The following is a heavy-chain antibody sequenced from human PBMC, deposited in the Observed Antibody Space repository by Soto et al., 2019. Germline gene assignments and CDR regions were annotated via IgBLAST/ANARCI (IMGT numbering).Heavy chain of an antibody. V-gene: IGHV3-64D*06. J-gene: IGHJ6*02. CDR3: VKDSSTSGGAYYYYYGMDV. D-gene: IGHD3-10*01. CDR2: ICSSGGST. CDR1: GFTFSSYS. Sequence: PGGSLRLSCAASGFTFSSYSINWVRQAPGKGLEYVSAICSSGGSTYYADSVKGRFTIPRDNSKNTLYLQMSRLRAEDTAVYYCVKDSSTSGGAYYYYYGMDVWGQGTTVTVSS.